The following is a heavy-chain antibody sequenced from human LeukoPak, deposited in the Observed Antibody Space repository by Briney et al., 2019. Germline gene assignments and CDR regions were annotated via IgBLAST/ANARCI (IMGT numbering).Heavy chain of an antibody. J-gene: IGHJ4*02. CDR1: GFTFSSYA. V-gene: IGHV3-23*01. D-gene: IGHD3-9*01. Sequence: GGSLRLSCAASGFTFSSYAMSWVRQAPGKGLEWASAISGSGGSTYYADSVKGRFTISRDNSKNTLYLQMNSLRAEDTAIYYCAKAVTGYSPFDYWGQGTLVTVSS. CDR3: AKAVTGYSPFDY. CDR2: ISGSGGST.